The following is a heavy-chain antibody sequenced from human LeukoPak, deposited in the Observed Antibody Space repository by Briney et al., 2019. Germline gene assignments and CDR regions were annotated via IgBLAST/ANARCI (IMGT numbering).Heavy chain of an antibody. CDR1: GFTFPNYS. Sequence: GGSLRLSCVASGFTFPNYSMNWVRQAPGKGLEWVSSISSSSTYIYYADPVKGRFTISRDNAKNSLYLQMNSLRAEDTAVYYCASFGYSGYDWHYYYGMDVWGKGTTVTVSS. CDR2: ISSSSTYI. V-gene: IGHV3-21*01. D-gene: IGHD5-12*01. CDR3: ASFGYSGYDWHYYYGMDV. J-gene: IGHJ6*04.